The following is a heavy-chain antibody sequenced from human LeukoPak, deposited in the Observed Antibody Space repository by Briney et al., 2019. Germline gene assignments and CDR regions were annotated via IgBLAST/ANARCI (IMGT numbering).Heavy chain of an antibody. V-gene: IGHV3-74*01. CDR1: GFPFSRDA. CDR2: VSPDGTIT. D-gene: IGHD5-24*01. Sequence: GGSLRLSCAASGFPFSRDAMHWVRQSPGEGLVWLARVSPDGTITNYADSVKGRFTISRDNAKNTLYLQMSSLRDEDTAVYYCASDVAYKFDYWGQETLVTFSS. J-gene: IGHJ4*02. CDR3: ASDVAYKFDY.